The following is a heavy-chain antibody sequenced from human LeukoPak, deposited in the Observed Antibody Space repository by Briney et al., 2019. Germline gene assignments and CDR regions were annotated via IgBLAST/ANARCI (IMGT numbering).Heavy chain of an antibody. V-gene: IGHV3-30*04. J-gene: IGHJ5*02. Sequence: GGSLRLSCAASGFTFSSYAMRWVRQAPGKGLEGVAVISYDGSNKYYADSVKGRFTISRDNSKNTLYLQMNSLRAEDTAVYHCARERARAPNRFDTWGQGTLVTVSS. CDR1: GFTFSSYA. CDR2: ISYDGSNK. CDR3: ARERARAPNRFDT.